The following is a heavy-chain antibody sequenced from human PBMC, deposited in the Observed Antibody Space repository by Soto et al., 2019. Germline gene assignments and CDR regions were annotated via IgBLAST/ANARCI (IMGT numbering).Heavy chain of an antibody. J-gene: IGHJ4*02. V-gene: IGHV4-31*03. D-gene: IGHD6-19*01. CDR3: ARDSGWEQWLAFDY. Sequence: QVQLQESGPGLVKPSQTLSLTCTVSGGSISSGGYYWSWIRQPPGKGLEWIGYIYYTGNTYYNPSLKSRVTMSVDTSKNQFFLKLSSVTAADTALYYCARDSGWEQWLAFDYWGQGTLVTVSS. CDR1: GGSISSGGYY. CDR2: IYYTGNT.